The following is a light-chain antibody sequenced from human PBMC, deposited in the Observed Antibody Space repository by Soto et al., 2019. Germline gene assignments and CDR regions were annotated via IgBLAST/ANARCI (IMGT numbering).Light chain of an antibody. V-gene: IGKV3-15*01. CDR3: QQYGSSAET. Sequence: EIVMTQSPATLSVSPGERATLSCRASQSVSSNLAWYQQKPGQAPRLLIYGASTRATGIPARFSGSGSGTDFTLTISRLEPEDFAVYYCQQYGSSAETFGQGTKVDIK. CDR1: QSVSSN. CDR2: GAS. J-gene: IGKJ1*01.